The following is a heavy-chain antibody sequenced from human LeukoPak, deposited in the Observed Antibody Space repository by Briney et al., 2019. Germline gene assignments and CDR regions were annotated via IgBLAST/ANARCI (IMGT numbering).Heavy chain of an antibody. V-gene: IGHV3-30*18. J-gene: IGHJ4*02. CDR1: GFTFSSYG. Sequence: GGSLRLSCAASGFTFSSYGMHWVRQAPGKGLEWVAVISYDGSNKYYADSVKGRFTISRDNSKNTLYLQMNSLRAEDTAVYYCAEGRGDYWGQGTLVTVSS. CDR2: ISYDGSNK. CDR3: AEGRGDY.